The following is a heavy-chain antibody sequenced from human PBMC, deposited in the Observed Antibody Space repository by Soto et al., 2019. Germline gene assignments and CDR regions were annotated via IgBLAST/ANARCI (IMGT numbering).Heavy chain of an antibody. D-gene: IGHD6-19*01. CDR3: ARVGWNYGYSMDV. CDR2: IYYSGST. V-gene: IGHV4-31*11. J-gene: IGHJ6*02. CDR1: GVSISSGGFY. Sequence: QVQLQESGPGLVKPSQTLSLTCAVSGVSISSGGFYWTWVRQHPGKGLEWIGYIYYSGSTHYNPSLKRRPTISVDTSKNQFSPQLISVTAADTAVYFCARVGWNYGYSMDVWGQGTTVTVSS.